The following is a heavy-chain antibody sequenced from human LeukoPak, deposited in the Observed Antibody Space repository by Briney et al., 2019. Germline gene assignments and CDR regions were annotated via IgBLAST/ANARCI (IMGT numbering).Heavy chain of an antibody. CDR3: AKDVAVAEYYFDY. Sequence: GGSLRLPCAASGFTFSSYAMSWVRQAPGKGLEWVSAISGSGGSTYYADSVKGRFTISRDNSKNTLYLQMNSLRAEDTAVYYCAKDVAVAEYYFDYWGQGTLVTVSS. CDR1: GFTFSSYA. D-gene: IGHD6-19*01. J-gene: IGHJ4*02. V-gene: IGHV3-23*01. CDR2: ISGSGGST.